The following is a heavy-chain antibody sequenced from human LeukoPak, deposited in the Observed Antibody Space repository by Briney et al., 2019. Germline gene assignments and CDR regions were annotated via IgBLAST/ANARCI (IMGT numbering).Heavy chain of an antibody. Sequence: GGSLRLSCAASGFTFSSYSMNWVRQAPGKGLEWVSSISSSSSYIYYADSVKGRFTISRDNAKNSLYLQMNSLRAEDTAVYYCARDKYGNYVIDYWGQGTLVTVSS. CDR3: ARDKYGNYVIDY. D-gene: IGHD4-11*01. CDR1: GFTFSSYS. CDR2: ISSSSSYI. V-gene: IGHV3-21*01. J-gene: IGHJ4*02.